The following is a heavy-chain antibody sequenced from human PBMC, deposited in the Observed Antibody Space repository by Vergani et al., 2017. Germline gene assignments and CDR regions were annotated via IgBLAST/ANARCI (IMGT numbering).Heavy chain of an antibody. CDR2: ISGSGGST. J-gene: IGHJ5*02. CDR3: AKDRLVVPAAHNWFDP. CDR1: GFTFSSYA. D-gene: IGHD2-2*01. Sequence: EVQLLESGGGLVQPGGSLRLSCAASGFTFSSYAMSWVRQAPGKGLEWVSAISGSGGSTYYADSVKGQFTISRDNSKNTLYLQMNSLRAEDTAVYYCAKDRLVVPAAHNWFDPWGQGTLVTVSS. V-gene: IGHV3-23*01.